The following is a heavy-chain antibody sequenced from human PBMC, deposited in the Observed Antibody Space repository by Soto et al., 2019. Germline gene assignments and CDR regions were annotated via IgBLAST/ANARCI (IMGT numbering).Heavy chain of an antibody. V-gene: IGHV3-23*01. CDR2: ISGSGGST. D-gene: IGHD3-10*01. CDR1: GFTFSSYA. CDR3: AKGGGRLLWFGEVGRYFDY. J-gene: IGHJ4*02. Sequence: EVQLLESGGGLVQPGGSLRLSCAASGFTFSSYAMSWVRQAPGKGLEWVSAISGSGGSTYYADSVKGRFTISRDNSKNTLYLQMNSLRAEDTAVNYCAKGGGRLLWFGEVGRYFDYWGQGTLVTVSS.